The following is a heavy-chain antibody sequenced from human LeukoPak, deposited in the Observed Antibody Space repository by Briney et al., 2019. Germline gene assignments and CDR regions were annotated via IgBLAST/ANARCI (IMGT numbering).Heavy chain of an antibody. CDR3: ASGAGGMIGHGLDV. V-gene: IGHV3-64*01. Sequence: PGGSLRLSCAASGFTFSSYVMHWVRQAPGKGLEYVSAISINVGSTYYANSVKGRFTISRENAKNSLYLQMNRLAGGDTAVFYCASGAGGMIGHGLDVWGQGTTVSVSS. CDR1: GFTFSSYV. CDR2: ISINVGST. D-gene: IGHD2-21*01. J-gene: IGHJ6*02.